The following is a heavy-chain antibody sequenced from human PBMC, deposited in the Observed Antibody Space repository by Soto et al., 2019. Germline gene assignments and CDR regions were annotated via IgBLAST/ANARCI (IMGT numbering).Heavy chain of an antibody. J-gene: IGHJ4*02. Sequence: EVQLLESGGGLVQPGGSLRLSCAAYGFTFSSYAMSWVRQAPGKGLEWVSAISGSGGSTYYADSVKGRFTISRDNSKNTLYLQMNSLRAEDTAVYYCAKTYSGYEGRGYWGQGTLVTVSS. CDR1: GFTFSSYA. CDR3: AKTYSGYEGRGY. D-gene: IGHD5-12*01. V-gene: IGHV3-23*01. CDR2: ISGSGGST.